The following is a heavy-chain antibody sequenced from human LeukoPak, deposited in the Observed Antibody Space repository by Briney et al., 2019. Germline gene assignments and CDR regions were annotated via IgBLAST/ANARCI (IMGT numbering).Heavy chain of an antibody. D-gene: IGHD3-3*01. CDR1: GFTFSSYW. V-gene: IGHV3-7*01. J-gene: IGHJ4*02. Sequence: GSLRLSCAASGFTFSSYWMSWVRQAPGKGLEWVANIKQDGSEKYYVDSVKGRFTISRDNAKNSLYLQMNSLRAEDTAVYYCATSGYYYYFDYWGQGTLVTVSS. CDR3: ATSGYYYYFDY. CDR2: IKQDGSEK.